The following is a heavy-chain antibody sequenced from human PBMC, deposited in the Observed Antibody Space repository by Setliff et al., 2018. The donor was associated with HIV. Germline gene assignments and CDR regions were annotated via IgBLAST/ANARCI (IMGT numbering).Heavy chain of an antibody. J-gene: IGHJ6*03. CDR3: ARAQFYYASGSFYPSDYHYYMDV. V-gene: IGHV1-8*02. CDR1: GYAFTSYH. D-gene: IGHD3-10*01. CDR2: MNPNIGNT. Sequence: GASVKVSCKASGYAFTSYHINWVRQAPGQGLEWMGWMNPNIGNTGYAQKFQGRVTMTRNTSVNTAYMELSSLGSEDTAVYYCARAQFYYASGSFYPSDYHYYMDVWGKGTTVTVSS.